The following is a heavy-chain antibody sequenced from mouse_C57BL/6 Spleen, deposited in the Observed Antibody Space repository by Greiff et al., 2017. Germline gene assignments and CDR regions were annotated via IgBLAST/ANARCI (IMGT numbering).Heavy chain of an antibody. CDR2: IDPSDSYT. D-gene: IGHD2-12*01. CDR1: GYTFTSYW. J-gene: IGHJ3*01. CDR3: ARWDYRGFAY. Sequence: QVQLQQPGAELVKPGASVKLSCKASGYTFTSYWMQWVKQRPGQGLEWIGEIDPSDSYTNYNQKFKGKATLTVDTSSSTAYMQLSSLTSEDSAVYYCARWDYRGFAYWGQGTLVTVSA. V-gene: IGHV1-50*01.